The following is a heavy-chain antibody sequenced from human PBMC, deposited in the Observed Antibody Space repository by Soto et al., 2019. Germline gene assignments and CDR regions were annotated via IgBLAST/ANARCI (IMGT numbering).Heavy chain of an antibody. CDR3: ARASSSSWGYYFDY. Sequence: SETLSLTCAVSGGSISTTYWWTWVRQPPGKGLEWIGEIYHSGSTNYKPSLKSRVTISLDKSKNQFSLNLSSVTAADTAVYYCARASSSSWGYYFDYCCQGTLVTVSS. D-gene: IGHD6-13*01. J-gene: IGHJ4*02. CDR2: IYHSGST. V-gene: IGHV4-4*02. CDR1: GGSISTTYW.